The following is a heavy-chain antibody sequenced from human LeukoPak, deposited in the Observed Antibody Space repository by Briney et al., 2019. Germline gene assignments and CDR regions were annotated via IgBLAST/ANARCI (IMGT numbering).Heavy chain of an antibody. D-gene: IGHD2-21*02. Sequence: GGSLRLSCAASGFTFSTYSMNWVRQAPGKGLEWVSYISGRSESKSYADSVKGRFTISRDNSKNTLYLQMNSLRADDTAVYYCAKSHHVTAIDYWGQGTLVTVSS. J-gene: IGHJ4*02. V-gene: IGHV3-48*01. CDR1: GFTFSTYS. CDR3: AKSHHVTAIDY. CDR2: ISGRSESK.